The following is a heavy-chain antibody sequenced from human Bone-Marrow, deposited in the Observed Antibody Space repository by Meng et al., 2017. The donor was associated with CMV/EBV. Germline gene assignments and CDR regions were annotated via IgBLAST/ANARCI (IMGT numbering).Heavy chain of an antibody. CDR1: GYSFTSYW. V-gene: IGHV5-51*01. J-gene: IGHJ4*02. D-gene: IGHD1-7*01. CDR2: IYPGDSDT. CDR3: ALELELGG. Sequence: GGSLRLSCKGSGYSFTSYWIGWVRQMPGKGLEWMGIIYPGDSDTGYSPSFQGQVTISADKSISTAYLQWSSLKASDTAKYYCALELELGGWGQGTLVTVSS.